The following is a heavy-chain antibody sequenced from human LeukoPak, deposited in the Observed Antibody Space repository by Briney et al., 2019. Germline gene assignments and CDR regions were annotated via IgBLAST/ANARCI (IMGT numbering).Heavy chain of an antibody. D-gene: IGHD6-19*01. CDR2: IAGITGNT. J-gene: IGHJ4*02. Sequence: LPGGSLRLSCAASGFTFSSYAMSWVRQAPGKGLEWVSTIAGITGNTYYADSVKGRFTISKDNSKNTLYLQMKSLRAEDTAIYYCTKYTSGWYEDYWGQGTLVTVSS. CDR1: GFTFSSYA. CDR3: TKYTSGWYEDY. V-gene: IGHV3-23*01.